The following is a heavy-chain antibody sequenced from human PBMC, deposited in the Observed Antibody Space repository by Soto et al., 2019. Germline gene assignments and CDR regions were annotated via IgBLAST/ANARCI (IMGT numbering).Heavy chain of an antibody. D-gene: IGHD4-17*01. CDR3: ATLWADYGRYYYYYGMDV. CDR1: GYSFTSYW. J-gene: IGHJ6*02. CDR2: IDPSDSYT. V-gene: IGHV5-10-1*01. Sequence: GESLKISCKGSGYSFTSYWISWVRQMPGKGLEWMGRIDPSDSYTNYSPSFQGHVTISADKSISTAYLQWSSLKASDTAMYYCATLWADYGRYYYYYGMDVWGQGTTVTVSS.